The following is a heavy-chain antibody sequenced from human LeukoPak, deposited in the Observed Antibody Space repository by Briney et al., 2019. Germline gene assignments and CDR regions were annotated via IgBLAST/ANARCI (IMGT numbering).Heavy chain of an antibody. CDR1: SGSISSTTYY. D-gene: IGHD4-23*01. V-gene: IGHV4-39*02. CDR3: ARERTTVVPNWFDP. Sequence: SETLSLTCTVSSGSISSTTYYWGWIRQPPGKGLEWIATITYSGSTYYNPSLKSRVTISVDTSKNQFSLKVTSLTAADTAVYYCARERTTVVPNWFDPWGQGTLVTVSS. CDR2: ITYSGST. J-gene: IGHJ5*02.